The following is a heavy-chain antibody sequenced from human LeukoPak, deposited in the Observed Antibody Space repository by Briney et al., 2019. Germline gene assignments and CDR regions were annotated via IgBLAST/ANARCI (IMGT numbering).Heavy chain of an antibody. Sequence: SETLSLTCAVYGGSFSGYYWSWIRQPPGKGLEWIGEINHSGSTNYNPSLKSRVTISVDTSKNQFSLKLSSVTAADTAVYYCARVAARPWRYFDYWGQGTLVTVSS. D-gene: IGHD6-6*01. J-gene: IGHJ4*02. CDR2: INHSGST. V-gene: IGHV4-34*01. CDR1: GGSFSGYY. CDR3: ARVAARPWRYFDY.